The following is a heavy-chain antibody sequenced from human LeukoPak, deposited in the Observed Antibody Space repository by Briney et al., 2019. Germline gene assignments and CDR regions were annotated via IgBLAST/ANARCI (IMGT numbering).Heavy chain of an antibody. V-gene: IGHV1-8*01. Sequence: GASVKVSCKASGCTFTSYDINWVRQATGQGLEWMGWMNPNSGNTGYAQKFQGRVTMTRNTSISTAYMELSSLRSEDTAVYYCARAIYDYVWGSPYYFDYWGQGTLVTVSS. D-gene: IGHD3-16*01. CDR1: GCTFTSYD. J-gene: IGHJ4*02. CDR2: MNPNSGNT. CDR3: ARAIYDYVWGSPYYFDY.